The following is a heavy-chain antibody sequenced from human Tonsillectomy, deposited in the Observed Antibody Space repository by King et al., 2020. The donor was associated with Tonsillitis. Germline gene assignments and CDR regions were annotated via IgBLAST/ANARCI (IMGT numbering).Heavy chain of an antibody. V-gene: IGHV3-53*01. CDR1: GFTVSSNY. Sequence: EVQLVESGGGLIQPGGSLRLSCAASGFTVSSNYMTWVRQAPGKGLEWVSVIYSGGSTYYADSWKGRFTISRDNSKNTLYLQMNSLRAEDTAVYYCARDLMGATAGFDYWGQGTLVTVSS. J-gene: IGHJ4*02. D-gene: IGHD1-26*01. CDR3: ARDLMGATAGFDY. CDR2: IYSGGST.